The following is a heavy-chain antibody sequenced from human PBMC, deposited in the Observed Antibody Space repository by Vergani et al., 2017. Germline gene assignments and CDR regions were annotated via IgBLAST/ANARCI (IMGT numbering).Heavy chain of an antibody. CDR1: GASINNDFYY. V-gene: IGHV4-61*02. CDR3: ARHRGSGGFFPSSYFYGMDV. CDR2: IYVSGIT. J-gene: IGHJ6*02. Sequence: QVQLQESGPGLVKPSQTLSLTCTVSGASINNDFYYWHWIRQPAGKGLERIGRIYVSGITDYNSSLQSRVSMSVDTSKNQFSLTLTSVTAADTAVYYCARHRGSGGFFPSSYFYGMDVWGHGTTVTVSS. D-gene: IGHD3-10*01.